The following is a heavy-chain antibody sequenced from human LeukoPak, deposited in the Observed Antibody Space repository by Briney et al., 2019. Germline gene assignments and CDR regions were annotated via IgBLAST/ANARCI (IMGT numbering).Heavy chain of an antibody. CDR1: GFTFSSSA. V-gene: IGHV3-23*01. Sequence: GGSLRLSCAASGFTFSSSAMSWVRQSPGKGLEWISSLTGNGATTSYADSVKGRFTVSRDNSKNTLFLQMNSLRVEDTAVYYCARGAGVFFDNWGQGTLVTVSS. CDR3: ARGAGVFFDN. CDR2: LTGNGATT. D-gene: IGHD3-10*01. J-gene: IGHJ4*02.